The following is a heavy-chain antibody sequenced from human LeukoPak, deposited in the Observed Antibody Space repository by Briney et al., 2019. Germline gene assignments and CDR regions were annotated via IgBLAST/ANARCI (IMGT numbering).Heavy chain of an antibody. V-gene: IGHV3-66*01. D-gene: IGHD1-7*01. J-gene: IGHJ6*02. CDR3: ARDPPWNSPSGMDV. CDR1: GFTVSSNY. Sequence: PGGALRLSCAASGFTVSSNYMSWVRQAPGKGLEWVSIIYSGGSTYYADSVKGRFTISRDNSKNTLYLQMNSLRVDDTAIYYCARDPPWNSPSGMDVWGQGTTVTVSS. CDR2: IYSGGST.